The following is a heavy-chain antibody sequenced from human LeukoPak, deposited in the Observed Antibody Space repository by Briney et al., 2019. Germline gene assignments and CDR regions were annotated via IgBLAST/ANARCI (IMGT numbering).Heavy chain of an antibody. CDR1: GFTFSSYG. Sequence: GGSLRLSCAASGFTFSSYGMHWVRQAPGKGLEWVAVISYDGSNKYYADSVKGRFTISRDNSKNTLYLQMNSLRAEDTAVYYCAKAPYDSSGYYLDYWGQGTLVTASS. CDR2: ISYDGSNK. V-gene: IGHV3-30*18. D-gene: IGHD3-22*01. J-gene: IGHJ4*02. CDR3: AKAPYDSSGYYLDY.